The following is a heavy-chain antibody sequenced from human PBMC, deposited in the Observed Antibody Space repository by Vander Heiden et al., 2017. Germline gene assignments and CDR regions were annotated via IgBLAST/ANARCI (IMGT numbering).Heavy chain of an antibody. CDR1: GFTVSSNH. Sequence: EVQLVESGGGLIQPGASLTLSCPSSGFTVSSNHMSWVRQAPGKGLEWVSLIYSGGDTYSADSVKGRFTISRDISKNTLYLQMNSLRVDDTALYYCSRSITSPPGAFDTWGQGTMVTVSS. J-gene: IGHJ3*02. CDR3: SRSITSPPGAFDT. CDR2: IYSGGDT. D-gene: IGHD6-6*01. V-gene: IGHV3-53*01.